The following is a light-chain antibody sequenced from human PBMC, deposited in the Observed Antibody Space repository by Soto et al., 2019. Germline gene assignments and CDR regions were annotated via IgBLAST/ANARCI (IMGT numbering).Light chain of an antibody. CDR2: AAS. Sequence: DIQMTLSPSSLSASVGDTVTITCRASQSISVHLNWYQQKGGKVPKLLIYAASNLYSGVPSRFSGSESETDFALTISSLQPEDFATYYCQQSYITPYTFGHGTRLEIK. CDR1: QSISVH. J-gene: IGKJ2*01. CDR3: QQSYITPYT. V-gene: IGKV1-39*01.